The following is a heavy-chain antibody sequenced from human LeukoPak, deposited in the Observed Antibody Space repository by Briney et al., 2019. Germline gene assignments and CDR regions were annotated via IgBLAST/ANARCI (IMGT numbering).Heavy chain of an antibody. CDR1: GFTFDDSA. D-gene: IGHD5-12*01. V-gene: IGHV3-9*01. J-gene: IGHJ4*02. Sequence: GGFLRLSCAASGFTFDDSAMHWVRQAPGKGLEWVSGISWNSGRIGYADSVKGRFTISRDNAKNSLYLQMNSLGAEDTALYYCAKDIGYSGYAGFDYWGQGTLVTVSS. CDR2: ISWNSGRI. CDR3: AKDIGYSGYAGFDY.